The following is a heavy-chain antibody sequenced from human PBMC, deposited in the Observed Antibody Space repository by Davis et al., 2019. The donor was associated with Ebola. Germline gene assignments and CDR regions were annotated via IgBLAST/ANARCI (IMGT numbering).Heavy chain of an antibody. D-gene: IGHD3-10*01. Sequence: VSCLPSFYTFTRSYLHSVRHVPEHRLEWMGIINPSGGSTRYAQKFQGRVTMTRDTSTSTVYMELSSLRSEDTAVYYCAREGGRIRGRKWFDPWGQGTLVTVSS. CDR2: INPSGGST. V-gene: IGHV1-46*01. CDR1: FYTFTRSY. J-gene: IGHJ5*02. CDR3: AREGGRIRGRKWFDP.